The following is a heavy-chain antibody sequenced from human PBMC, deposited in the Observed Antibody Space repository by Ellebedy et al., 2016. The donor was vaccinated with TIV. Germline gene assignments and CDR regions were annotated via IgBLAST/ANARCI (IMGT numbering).Heavy chain of an antibody. CDR2: ISADSANT. V-gene: IGHV1-18*01. CDR1: GYTFSTYG. CDR3: ARDGYYYDSSSYFLDY. Sequence: ASGKVSCKASGYTFSTYGFTWVRQAPGQGLEWMGWISADSANTNYAQNFQGRVTMTRDTSTNTAYMELRSLRPDDTAIYYCARDGYYYDSSSYFLDYWGQGTLVTVSS. J-gene: IGHJ4*02. D-gene: IGHD3-22*01.